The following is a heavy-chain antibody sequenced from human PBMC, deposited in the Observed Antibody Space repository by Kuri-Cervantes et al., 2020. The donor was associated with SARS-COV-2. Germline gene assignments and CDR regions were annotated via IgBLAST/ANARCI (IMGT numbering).Heavy chain of an antibody. Sequence: GESLKISCTASGVSMRIYWTSWVRQAPGKGLEWVADIKTDGSETYYIDSVKGRFTISRDNAKNSLYLQMNSLRAEDTAVYYCARDRASTSCYDNWGQGTLVTVSS. V-gene: IGHV3-7*03. J-gene: IGHJ4*02. CDR1: GVSMRIYW. CDR3: ARDRASTSCYDN. D-gene: IGHD2-2*01. CDR2: IKTDGSET.